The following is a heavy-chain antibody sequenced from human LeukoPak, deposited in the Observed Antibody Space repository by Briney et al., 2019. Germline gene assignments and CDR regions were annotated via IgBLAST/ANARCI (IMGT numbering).Heavy chain of an antibody. Sequence: PGGSLRLSCAASGFTVSSYYMSWVRQAPGKGLEWVSLIYTGGTTYYADSVKGRFSISRDNAKNSLYLQMNSLRAEDTAVYYCARDSSGWFYFDYWGQGTLVTVSS. D-gene: IGHD6-19*01. CDR2: IYTGGTT. CDR1: GFTVSSYY. CDR3: ARDSSGWFYFDY. J-gene: IGHJ4*02. V-gene: IGHV3-53*01.